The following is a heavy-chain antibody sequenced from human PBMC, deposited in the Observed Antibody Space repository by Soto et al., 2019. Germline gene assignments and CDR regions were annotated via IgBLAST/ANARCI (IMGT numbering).Heavy chain of an antibody. CDR2: IWNDGSNS. V-gene: IGHV3-33*01. D-gene: IGHD6-13*01. J-gene: IGHJ6*02. CDR3: ARPQIPPPALGAAIARGAMDA. Sequence: QVQLVESGGGVVQPGRSLRLSCAASGFTFNNYGMHWVRQAPGKGLEWVAVIWNDGSNSYYANSVKGRFTISRDNSKNTLYLLIRSRRAEDTAVYYCARPQIPPPALGAAIARGAMDAWGQGTTVTVSS. CDR1: GFTFNNYG.